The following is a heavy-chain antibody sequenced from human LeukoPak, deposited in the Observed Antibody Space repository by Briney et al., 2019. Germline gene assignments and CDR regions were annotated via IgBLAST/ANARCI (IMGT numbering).Heavy chain of an antibody. V-gene: IGHV1-46*01. CDR1: ENTFTNYY. Sequence: ASVKVSCKASENTFTNYYMYWVRQAPGQGLEWLGLINPNGGRTSYAQKFQGRVTITADESTSTAYMELSSLRSEDTAVYYCASDGLWGQGTLVTVSS. CDR2: INPNGGRT. CDR3: ASDGL. J-gene: IGHJ4*02. D-gene: IGHD5-12*01.